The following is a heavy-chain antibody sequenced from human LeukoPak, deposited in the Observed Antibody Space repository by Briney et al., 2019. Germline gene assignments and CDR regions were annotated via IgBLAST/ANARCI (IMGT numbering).Heavy chain of an antibody. V-gene: IGHV3-23*01. J-gene: IGHJ4*02. CDR2: ISGSGSST. D-gene: IGHD4-17*01. CDR1: GFTFSSYA. CDR3: VKLGDSYGDSKPAY. Sequence: GGSLRLSCAASGFTFSSYAMSWVRQNPGKGLEWVSAISGSGSSTYHADSVKGRFTISRDNSKNMLYSQMNSLRAEDTAVYYCVKLGDSYGDSKPAYWGQGTLVTVSS.